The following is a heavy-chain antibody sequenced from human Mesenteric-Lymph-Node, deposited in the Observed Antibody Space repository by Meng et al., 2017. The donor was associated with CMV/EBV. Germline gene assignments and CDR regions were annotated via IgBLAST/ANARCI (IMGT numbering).Heavy chain of an antibody. D-gene: IGHD3-3*01. V-gene: IGHV1-2*02. J-gene: IGHJ6*02. CDR1: GYTFTDSF. CDR2: INPNSGGT. Sequence: ASVKVSCKASGYTFTDSFVHWVRQAPGQGLEWMGWINPNSGGTNYAQKFQGRVTVTRDTSIRTAYMELRRLRSDDTAVYYCASSRGPTYYDFWSGQPSYYYGMDVWGQGTTVTVSS. CDR3: ASSRGPTYYDFWSGQPSYYYGMDV.